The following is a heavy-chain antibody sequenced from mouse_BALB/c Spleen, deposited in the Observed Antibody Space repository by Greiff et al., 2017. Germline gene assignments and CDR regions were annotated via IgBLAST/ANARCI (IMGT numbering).Heavy chain of an antibody. J-gene: IGHJ4*01. CDR3: ARRYYGSSYDAMDY. D-gene: IGHD1-1*01. V-gene: IGHV5-6*02. CDR1: GFTFSSYG. Sequence: EVKVVESGGDLVKPGGSLKLSCAASGFTFSSYGMSWVRQTPDKRLEWVATISSGGSYTYYPDSVKGRFTISRDNAKNTLYLQMSSLKSEDTAMYYCARRYYGSSYDAMDYWGQGTSVTGSS. CDR2: ISSGGSYT.